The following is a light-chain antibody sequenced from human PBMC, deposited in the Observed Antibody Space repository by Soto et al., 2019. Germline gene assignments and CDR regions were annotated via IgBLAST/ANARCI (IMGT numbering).Light chain of an antibody. CDR3: AAWDDSLSAVV. CDR2: RNN. Sequence: VLTQPPSASGPPGQRVTISCSGSSSNIGSNYVYWYQQLPGTAPKLLIYRNNQRPSGVPDRFSGSKSGTSASLAISGLRSEDEADYYCAAWDDSLSAVVFGGGTKLTVL. CDR1: SSNIGSNY. V-gene: IGLV1-47*01. J-gene: IGLJ2*01.